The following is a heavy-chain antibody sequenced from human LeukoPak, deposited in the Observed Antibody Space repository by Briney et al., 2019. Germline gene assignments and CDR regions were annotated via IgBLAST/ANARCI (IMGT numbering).Heavy chain of an antibody. J-gene: IGHJ4*02. CDR1: RGSISSYY. CDR3: ARDGGYDRPGIDY. CDR2: VSDCGGT. Sequence: SETLSLTCTVSRGSISSYYWSWIRQSPGKGLEWIGYVSDCGGTNYNPSLKSRVTISVDTSKNQFSLKLRSVTAADTAVYYCARDGGYDRPGIDYWGQGTLVTVSS. V-gene: IGHV4-59*01. D-gene: IGHD5-12*01.